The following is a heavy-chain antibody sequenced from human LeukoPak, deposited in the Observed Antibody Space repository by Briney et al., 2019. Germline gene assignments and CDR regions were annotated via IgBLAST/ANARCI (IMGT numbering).Heavy chain of an antibody. V-gene: IGHV3-30*18. CDR1: GFTFSSYG. CDR2: ISYDGSNK. D-gene: IGHD1-26*01. CDR3: AKTLRVGYYYYYMDV. Sequence: GGSLRLSCAASGFTFSSYGMHWVRQAPGKGLEWVAVISYDGSNKYYADSVKGRFTISRDNSKNTLNLQMNSLRAEDTAVYYCAKTLRVGYYYYYMDVWGKGTTVTVSS. J-gene: IGHJ6*03.